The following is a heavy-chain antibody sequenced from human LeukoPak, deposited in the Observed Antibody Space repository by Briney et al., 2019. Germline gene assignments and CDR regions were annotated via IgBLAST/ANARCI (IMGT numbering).Heavy chain of an antibody. J-gene: IGHJ3*02. V-gene: IGHV3-7*01. CDR2: IKQDGSER. Sequence: GGSLRLSCAASGFTLSNYWMSWVRQAPGKGLEWVANIKQDGSERNCVDSVKGRFTISRDNSKNTLYLQMNSLRAEDTAVYYCARDPYYDSSDDAFDIWGQGTMVTVSS. D-gene: IGHD3-22*01. CDR3: ARDPYYDSSDDAFDI. CDR1: GFTLSNYW.